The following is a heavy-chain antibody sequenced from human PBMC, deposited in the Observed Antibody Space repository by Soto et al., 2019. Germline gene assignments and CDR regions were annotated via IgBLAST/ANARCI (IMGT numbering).Heavy chain of an antibody. CDR3: AREGDFSIND. Sequence: EVQLVESGGGLIQPGRSLRLSCKASGFILGDYALSWIRQTPGKGLEWVGSIRSKAYGGTTEYAASVKGRFSISRDESKSIAYLQMNRLKTEDTAVYYCAREGDFSINDWGQGTLVTVSS. D-gene: IGHD4-4*01. CDR2: IRSKAYGGTT. CDR1: GFILGDYA. V-gene: IGHV3-49*03. J-gene: IGHJ4*02.